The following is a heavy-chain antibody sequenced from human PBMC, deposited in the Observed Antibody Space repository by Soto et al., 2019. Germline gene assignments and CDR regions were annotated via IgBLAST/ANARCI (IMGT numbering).Heavy chain of an antibody. CDR2: ISYDGSNK. V-gene: IGHV3-30-3*01. CDR1: GFTVSSYA. Sequence: GSRRLSCAASGFTVSSYAVHWVRQAPGKGLEWVAVISYDGSNKYYADSVKGRFTISRDNSKNTLYLQMNSLRAEDTAVYYCARDWILEWLPQPYGMDVWGQGTTVTVS. J-gene: IGHJ6*02. CDR3: ARDWILEWLPQPYGMDV. D-gene: IGHD3-3*01.